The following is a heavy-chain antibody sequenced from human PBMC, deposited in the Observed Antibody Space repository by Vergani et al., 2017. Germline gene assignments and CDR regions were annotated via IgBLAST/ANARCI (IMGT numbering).Heavy chain of an antibody. CDR1: GGSFSGYY. CDR3: ARCXWGYYDSSGYSYYYYMDV. V-gene: IGHV4-34*01. Sequence: QVQLQQWGAGLLKPSETLSLTCAVYGGSFSGYYWSWIRQPPGKGLEWIGEINHSGSTNYNPSLKSRVTISVDTSKNQFSLKLSSVTAADTAVYYCARCXWGYYDSSGYSYYYYMDVWGKGTTVTVSS. J-gene: IGHJ6*03. CDR2: INHSGST. D-gene: IGHD3-22*01.